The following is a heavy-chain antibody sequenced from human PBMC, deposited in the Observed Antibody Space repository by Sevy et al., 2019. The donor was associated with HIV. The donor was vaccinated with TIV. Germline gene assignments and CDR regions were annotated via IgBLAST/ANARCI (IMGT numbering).Heavy chain of an antibody. Sequence: GGSLRLSCAASEFTVSSNYMSWVRQAPGKGLEWVSVIYSGGSTYYADSVKGGFTISRDNSQNTVYLQLNSLRAEDTVVYYCAREDIVLGEGNYYGMDVWGQGTTVTVSS. CDR3: AREDIVLGEGNYYGMDV. V-gene: IGHV3-53*01. J-gene: IGHJ6*02. CDR2: IYSGGST. D-gene: IGHD2-15*01. CDR1: EFTVSSNY.